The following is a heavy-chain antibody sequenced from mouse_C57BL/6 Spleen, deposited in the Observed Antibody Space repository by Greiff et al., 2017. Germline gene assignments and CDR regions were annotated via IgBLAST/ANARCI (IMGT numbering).Heavy chain of an antibody. CDR3: ARSMVTYYAMDD. CDR2: IHPNSGST. V-gene: IGHV1-64*01. J-gene: IGHJ4*01. Sequence: QVQLKQSGAELVKPGASVKLSCKASGYTFTSYWMHWVKQRPGQGLEWIGMIHPNSGSTNYNEKFKSKATLTVDKSSSTAYMQLSSLTSEDSAVYYCARSMVTYYAMDDWGQGTSVTVSS. CDR1: GYTFTSYW. D-gene: IGHD2-2*01.